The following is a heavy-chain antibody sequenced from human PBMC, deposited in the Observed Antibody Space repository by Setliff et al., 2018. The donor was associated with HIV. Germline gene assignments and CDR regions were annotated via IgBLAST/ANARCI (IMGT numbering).Heavy chain of an antibody. CDR3: ARDRYAGEINY. CDR2: IYTSGNT. CDR1: GVSISNYY. J-gene: IGHJ4*02. Sequence: PSETLSLTCTVSGVSISNYYWSWIRQPVGKGLEWIGRIYTSGNTNYNPSLKSRVTLSIDTSKNQFSLKLSSVTAADTAVYYCARDRYAGEINYWGQGTLVTVSS. D-gene: IGHD3-10*01. V-gene: IGHV4-4*07.